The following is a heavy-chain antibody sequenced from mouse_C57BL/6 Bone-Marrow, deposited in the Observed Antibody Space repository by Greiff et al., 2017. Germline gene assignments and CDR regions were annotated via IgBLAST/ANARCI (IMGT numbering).Heavy chain of an antibody. V-gene: IGHV14-4*01. Sequence: EVQLQESGAELVRPGASVKLSCTASGFNIKDDYMHWVKQRPEQGLEWIGWIDPEKGDTESASKFQGKATITEDTSCNTAYLQLSRLTSEDTAVYCCTTGPIYYYGSRAGRFADWGQGTLVTVSA. J-gene: IGHJ3*01. CDR1: GFNIKDDY. CDR3: TTGPIYYYGSRAGRFAD. CDR2: IDPEKGDT. D-gene: IGHD1-1*01.